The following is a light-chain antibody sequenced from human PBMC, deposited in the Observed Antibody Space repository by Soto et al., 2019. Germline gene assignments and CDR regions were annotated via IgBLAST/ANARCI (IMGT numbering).Light chain of an antibody. CDR1: RSDIGGYNY. J-gene: IGLJ2*01. CDR2: DVS. CDR3: CSYAGSYTHVV. V-gene: IGLV2-11*01. Sequence: QSALTQPRSVSGSPGQSVTISCTGTRSDIGGYNYVSWYQQHPGKAPKLMICDVSKRPSGVPDRFSGSKSGNTASLTISGLQAEDEADYYCCSYAGSYTHVVFGGGTKVTVL.